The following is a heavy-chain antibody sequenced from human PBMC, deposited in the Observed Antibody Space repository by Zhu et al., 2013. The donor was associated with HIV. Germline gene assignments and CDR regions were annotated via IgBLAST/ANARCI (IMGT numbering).Heavy chain of an antibody. V-gene: IGHV1-69*01. Sequence: QVQLVQSGAEVKKPGSSVKVSCKASGGTFSSYAISWVRQAPGQGLEWMGGIIPIFGTANYAQKFQGRVTITADESTSTAYMELSSLRSEDTAVYYCARVGVPAAIGGRGDYYYGMDVWGQGTTVTVSS. CDR3: ARVGVPAAIGGRGDYYYGMDV. J-gene: IGHJ6*02. D-gene: IGHD2-2*01. CDR1: GGTFSSYA. CDR2: IIPIFGTA.